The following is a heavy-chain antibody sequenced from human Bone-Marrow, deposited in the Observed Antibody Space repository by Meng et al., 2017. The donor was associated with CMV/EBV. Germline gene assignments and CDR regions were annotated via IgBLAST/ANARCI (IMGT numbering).Heavy chain of an antibody. Sequence: GYGCASCWSGWGRGMPEKGLKWKESIYPGGSDTRYSPSFQGQVTISAAESISTAYLQWSSLKASDTAMYYCARLLVSTWYYYGMDVWGQGTTVTVSS. D-gene: IGHD5/OR15-5a*01. CDR1: GYGCASCW. V-gene: IGHV5-51*01. CDR2: IYPGGSDT. CDR3: ARLLVSTWYYYGMDV. J-gene: IGHJ6*02.